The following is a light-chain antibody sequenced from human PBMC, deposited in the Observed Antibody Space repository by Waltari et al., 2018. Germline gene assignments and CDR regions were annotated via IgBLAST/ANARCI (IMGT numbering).Light chain of an antibody. CDR2: EVS. V-gene: IGLV2-14*01. J-gene: IGLJ2*01. Sequence: YALTQPASVSGYPGQSITFSCTGPSSDIGGYNYLSWYQQHPGKAPKLMIYEVSNRPSGVSNRFAGSKSGNTASLTISGLQAEDEADYYCSSYTSSSTLVFGGGTKLTVL. CDR1: SSDIGGYNY. CDR3: SSYTSSSTLV.